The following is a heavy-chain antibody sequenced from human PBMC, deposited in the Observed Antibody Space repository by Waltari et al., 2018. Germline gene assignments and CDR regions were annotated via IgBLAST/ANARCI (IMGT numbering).Heavy chain of an antibody. J-gene: IGHJ4*02. Sequence: QVQLVESGGGVVQPWGSLRLSCAASGFTFSPYGMHWVRQGPGKGLGGVAFIRYDGSNKYYGDSVKGRFTISRDNSKNTLYLQMNSLRAEDTAVYYCAKALYSSGWYEGVDYWGQGTLVTVSS. CDR1: GFTFSPYG. D-gene: IGHD6-19*01. V-gene: IGHV3-30*02. CDR2: IRYDGSNK. CDR3: AKALYSSGWYEGVDY.